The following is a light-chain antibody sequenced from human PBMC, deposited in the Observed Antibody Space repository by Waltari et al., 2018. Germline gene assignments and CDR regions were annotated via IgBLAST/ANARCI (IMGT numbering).Light chain of an antibody. CDR2: DAS. V-gene: IGKV3-20*01. Sequence: EIVLTQSPRTLSLSPGERPTLSCRASQSVSKYLAWYQQKVGQPPRLLIYDASTRATGIPDRFMGSGFGTDFSLTISRLEPEEFAVYYCQKYGTLPATFGQGTKVEI. CDR3: QKYGTLPAT. CDR1: QSVSKY. J-gene: IGKJ1*01.